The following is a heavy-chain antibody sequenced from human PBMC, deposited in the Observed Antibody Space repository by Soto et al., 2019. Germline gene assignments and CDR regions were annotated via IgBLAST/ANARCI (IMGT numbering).Heavy chain of an antibody. V-gene: IGHV3-30*04. CDR3: ARDMMDTAMVEGFDY. Sequence: QVQLVESGGGVVQPGRSLRLSCAASGXTFSSYAMHWVRQAPGKGLEWVAVISEDGSNKYYADSVKGRFTISRDNSKNTLYLQMNSLRAEDTAVYYCARDMMDTAMVEGFDYWGQGTLVTVSS. J-gene: IGHJ4*02. CDR2: ISEDGSNK. D-gene: IGHD5-18*01. CDR1: GXTFSSYA.